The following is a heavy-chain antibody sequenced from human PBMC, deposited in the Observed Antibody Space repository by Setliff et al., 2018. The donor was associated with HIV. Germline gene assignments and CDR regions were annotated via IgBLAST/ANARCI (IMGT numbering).Heavy chain of an antibody. J-gene: IGHJ4*02. Sequence: SVKVSCKASGYTFSTYAISWVRQAPGQGLEWMGGIIPIFGTANYAQKFQGRVTITTDESTSTAYMELSSLRSEDTAVYYCAKDRGSSGWQFDYWGQGTLVTVS. CDR1: GYTFSTYA. V-gene: IGHV1-69*05. D-gene: IGHD6-19*01. CDR2: IIPIFGTA. CDR3: AKDRGSSGWQFDY.